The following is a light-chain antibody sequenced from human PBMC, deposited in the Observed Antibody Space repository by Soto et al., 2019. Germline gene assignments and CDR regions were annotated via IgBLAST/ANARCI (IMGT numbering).Light chain of an antibody. CDR2: DAS. CDR1: QNVGSY. CDR3: HHRAKWPYT. V-gene: IGKV3-11*01. Sequence: DIVLTQSPGTLSLSPGERATLSCRASQNVGSYLLWLQQKPGQAPRLLVYDASKRASGIPARFSGSGSGTDFTLTISSLETEDFAVYFCHHRAKWPYTFGQGTKLEI. J-gene: IGKJ2*01.